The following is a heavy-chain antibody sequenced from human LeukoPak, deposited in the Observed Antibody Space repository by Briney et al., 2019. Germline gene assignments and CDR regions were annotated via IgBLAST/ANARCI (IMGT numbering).Heavy chain of an antibody. CDR1: GGSISSYY. CDR2: IYDSGST. J-gene: IGHJ5*02. V-gene: IGHV4-4*07. CDR3: ARGAYGSGSLSWFDP. D-gene: IGHD3-10*01. Sequence: SETLSLTCTVSGGSISSYYWSWIRQPAGKGLEWIGRIYDSGSTNYNPSLKSRVTILVDKSNNQVSLKVSSVTAADTAVYYCARGAYGSGSLSWFDPWGQGTLVIVSS.